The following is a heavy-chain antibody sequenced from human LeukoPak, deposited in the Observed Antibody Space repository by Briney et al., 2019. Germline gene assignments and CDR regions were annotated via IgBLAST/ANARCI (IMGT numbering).Heavy chain of an antibody. Sequence: PGGSLRLSCAASGFTFRPFWMHWVRQAPGKGLVWVSRINSDGRTTNYADSVKGRFTISRDHVKNMVYLQMNSLRVEDPAVYFFLRDQGRYFFDYWGQGTLVTVSS. CDR1: GFTFRPFW. CDR3: LRDQGRYFFDY. J-gene: IGHJ4*02. V-gene: IGHV3-74*01. D-gene: IGHD1-14*01. CDR2: INSDGRTT.